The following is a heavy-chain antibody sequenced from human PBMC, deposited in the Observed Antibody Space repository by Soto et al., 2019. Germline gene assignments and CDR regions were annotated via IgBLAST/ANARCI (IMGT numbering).Heavy chain of an antibody. CDR2: IYYSGST. Sequence: SETLSLTCTVSGGSISSGGYYWSWIRQHPGEGLEWIGYIYYSGSTYYNPSLKSRVTISVDTSKNQFSLKLSSVTAADTAVYYCARDQLEGNWFDPWGQGTLVTVSS. J-gene: IGHJ5*02. CDR1: GGSISSGGYY. CDR3: ARDQLEGNWFDP. V-gene: IGHV4-31*03. D-gene: IGHD1-1*01.